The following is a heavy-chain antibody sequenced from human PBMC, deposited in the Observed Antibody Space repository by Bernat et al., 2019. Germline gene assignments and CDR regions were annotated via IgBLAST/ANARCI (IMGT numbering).Heavy chain of an antibody. D-gene: IGHD6-6*01. V-gene: IGHV1-2*02. CDR3: ARDRFLDSSSWFDP. J-gene: IGHJ5*02. CDR2: INPNSGGT. CDR1: GYTFTGYY. Sequence: QVQLVQSGAEVKKPGASVKVSCKASGYTFTGYYMHWVQQAPGQGLEWMGWINPNSGGTNYAQKFQGRLTMTRDTSISTAYMELSRLRSDDTAVYYCARDRFLDSSSWFDPWGQGTLVTVSS.